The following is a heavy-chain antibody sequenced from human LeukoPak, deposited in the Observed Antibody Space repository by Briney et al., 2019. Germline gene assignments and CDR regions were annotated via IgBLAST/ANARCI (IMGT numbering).Heavy chain of an antibody. Sequence: ASVKVSCKASGGTFSSYAISWVRQAPGQGLEWMGGIIPIFGTANYAQKFQGRVTITTDESTSTAYMELRSLRSEDTAVYYCASDRIAAAGTRYFDYWGQGTLVTVSS. CDR1: GGTFSSYA. CDR3: ASDRIAAAGTRYFDY. D-gene: IGHD6-13*01. V-gene: IGHV1-69*05. J-gene: IGHJ4*02. CDR2: IIPIFGTA.